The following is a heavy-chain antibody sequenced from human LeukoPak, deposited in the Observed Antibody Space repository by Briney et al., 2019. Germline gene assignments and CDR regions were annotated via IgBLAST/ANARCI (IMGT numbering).Heavy chain of an antibody. CDR3: ARDYTLTLGTTTYFQH. J-gene: IGHJ1*01. CDR2: INTNTGNP. Sequence: GASVKVSCKASGYIFVIYALIWVRQAPGQGLELMGWINTNTGNPTYAQGFTGRFVFSLDTSVSTAYLQISSLKAEDTAVYYCARDYTLTLGTTTYFQHWGQGTLVTVSS. V-gene: IGHV7-4-1*02. CDR1: GYIFVIYA. D-gene: IGHD1-7*01.